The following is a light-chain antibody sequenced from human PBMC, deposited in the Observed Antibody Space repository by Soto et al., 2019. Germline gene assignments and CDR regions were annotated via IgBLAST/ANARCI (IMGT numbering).Light chain of an antibody. CDR3: QSYDRSLGDFV. J-gene: IGLJ7*01. CDR1: SSNIGAGYY. CDR2: VNS. V-gene: IGLV1-40*01. Sequence: QSVLTQPPSVSGAPGQRVTISCTGSSSNIGAGYYVHWYQQLPGTAPKLLIYVNSNRPSGIPDRFSGSKSGTSASLAITGLQYEDEGDYYCQSYDRSLGDFVFGGGTQLTVL.